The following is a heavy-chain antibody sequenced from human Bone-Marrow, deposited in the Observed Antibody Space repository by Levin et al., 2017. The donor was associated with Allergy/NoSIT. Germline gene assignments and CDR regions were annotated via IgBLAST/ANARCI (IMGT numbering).Heavy chain of an antibody. CDR3: AREGTMIRGIKNWFDT. CDR2: TFYRSTWYN. CDR1: GDSVSSSNAA. V-gene: IGHV6-1*01. D-gene: IGHD3-10*01. Sequence: SQTLSLTCAISGDSVSSSNAAWNWIRQSPSRGLEWLGRTFYRSTWYNDYAVSVKSRITINPDTSKNQFSLQLNSVTPEDTAVYYGAREGTMIRGIKNWFDTWGQGTLVTVSS. J-gene: IGHJ5*02.